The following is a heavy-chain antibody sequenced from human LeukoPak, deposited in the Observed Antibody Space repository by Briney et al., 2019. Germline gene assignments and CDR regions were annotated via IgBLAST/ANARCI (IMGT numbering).Heavy chain of an antibody. CDR2: IYPGDSDT. CDR1: GYSFTSYW. D-gene: IGHD3-22*01. J-gene: IGHJ4*02. CDR3: ARLYSPYYYDSPFGY. V-gene: IGHV5-51*01. Sequence: GESLKISCKGSGYSFTSYWLGWVRQMPGKGLEWMGIIYPGDSDTRYSPSFQGQVTISADKSISTAYLQWSSLKASDTAMYYCARLYSPYYYDSPFGYWGQGTLVTVSS.